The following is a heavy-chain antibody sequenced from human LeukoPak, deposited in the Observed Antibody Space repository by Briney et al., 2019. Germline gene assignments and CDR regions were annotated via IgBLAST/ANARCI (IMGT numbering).Heavy chain of an antibody. CDR1: GFTFSSYS. CDR2: ISSGSSYI. J-gene: IGHJ4*02. Sequence: GGSLRLSCAASGFTFSSYSMNWVRQAPGKGLEWVSSISSGSSYIYYADSVKGRFTISRDNAKNSLYLQMNSLRAEDTAVYYCARRYRGYYYDSSGSFDYWGQGTLVTVSS. V-gene: IGHV3-21*01. D-gene: IGHD3-22*01. CDR3: ARRYRGYYYDSSGSFDY.